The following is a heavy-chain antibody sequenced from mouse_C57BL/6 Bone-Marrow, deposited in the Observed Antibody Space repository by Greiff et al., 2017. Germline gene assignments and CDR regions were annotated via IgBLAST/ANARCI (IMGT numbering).Heavy chain of an antibody. V-gene: IGHV14-4*01. CDR3: TTAAFDG. CDR2: IDPDNGDT. Sequence: VQLKQSGAELVRPGASVKLSCTASGFNIKDDYMHWVKQRPDQGLEWIGWIDPDNGDTEYASTFPGKATITADTSSNTAYLQLSSRTSEDTAVYYCTTAAFDGWGTGTTVTVSS. CDR1: GFNIKDDY. J-gene: IGHJ1*03.